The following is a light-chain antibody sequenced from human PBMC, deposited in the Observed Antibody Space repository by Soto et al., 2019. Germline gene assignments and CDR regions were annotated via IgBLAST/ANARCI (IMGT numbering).Light chain of an antibody. CDR2: EVH. CDR1: SSDVGGYNY. Sequence: QSALTQPPSASGSPGQSVTISCTGTSSDVGGYNYVSWYQQHPDKAPKLMIYEVHKRPSGVPDRFSGSKSGNTASLTVSGLQAEDEATYYCSSYAGSNILLFGGGTKLTVL. CDR3: SSYAGSNILL. V-gene: IGLV2-8*01. J-gene: IGLJ2*01.